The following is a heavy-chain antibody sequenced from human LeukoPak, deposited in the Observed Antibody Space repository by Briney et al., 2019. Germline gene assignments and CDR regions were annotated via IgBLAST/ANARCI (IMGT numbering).Heavy chain of an antibody. CDR1: GASISSYY. CDR2: IYTSEST. J-gene: IGHJ4*02. D-gene: IGHD2-2*01. V-gene: IGHV4-4*07. Sequence: SETLSLTCTVSGASISSYYWTWIRQPAGKGLEWIGRIYTSESTNYNPSLKSRVAMSVDTSKNQFSLKLSSATAADTAVYYCARLSADSSSSRGFDYWGQGTPVTVSS. CDR3: ARLSADSSSSRGFDY.